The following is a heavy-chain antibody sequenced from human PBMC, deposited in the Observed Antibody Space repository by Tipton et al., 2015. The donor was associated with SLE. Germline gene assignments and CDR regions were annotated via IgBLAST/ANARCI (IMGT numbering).Heavy chain of an antibody. CDR1: GGSFSGYY. Sequence: TLSLTCAVYGGSFSGYYWSWIRQPPGKGLEWIGEINHSGSTNYNPSLKSRVTISVDTSKNQFSLKLSSVTAADTAVYYCARGIDGYNDYWGQGTLVTVSS. CDR3: ARGIDGYNDY. D-gene: IGHD5-24*01. V-gene: IGHV4-34*01. J-gene: IGHJ4*02. CDR2: INHSGST.